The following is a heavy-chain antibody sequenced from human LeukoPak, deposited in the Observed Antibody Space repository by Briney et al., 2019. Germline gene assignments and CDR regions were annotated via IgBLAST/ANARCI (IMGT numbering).Heavy chain of an antibody. CDR1: GFTFSSHG. CDR3: ARSNCNSCYLGVWYYFDY. D-gene: IGHD1/OR15-1a*01. Sequence: GGSLRLSCAASGFTFSSHGMHWVRQAPGKGLEWVSVMYSDSRTYYADSVKGRFTISRDNSKNTLYLEMNSLRAEDTAVYYCARSNCNSCYLGVWYYFDYWGQGALVTVSS. V-gene: IGHV3-66*01. CDR2: MYSDSRT. J-gene: IGHJ4*02.